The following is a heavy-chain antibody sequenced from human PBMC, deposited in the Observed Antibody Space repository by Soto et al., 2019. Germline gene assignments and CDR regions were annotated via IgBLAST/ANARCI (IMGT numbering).Heavy chain of an antibody. CDR2: ISGNVGSTT. D-gene: IGHD6-19*01. CDR1: GITFTNYA. J-gene: IGHJ4*02. Sequence: EVQLLESGGGLAQPGGSLRLSCAVSGITFTNYAMGWVRQAPGKGLEWVSGISGNVGSTTHYADSVNGRFTISRDNSKNILFLQMNSLRAEDTAVYYCAKHRGFVAGPFDSWGQGTLVIVSS. V-gene: IGHV3-23*01. CDR3: AKHRGFVAGPFDS.